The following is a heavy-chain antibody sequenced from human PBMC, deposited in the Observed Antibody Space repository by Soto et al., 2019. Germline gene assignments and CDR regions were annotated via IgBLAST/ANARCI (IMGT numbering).Heavy chain of an antibody. CDR1: GFTFSSYG. V-gene: IGHV3-30*18. Sequence: GGSLRLSCAASGFTFSSYGMHWVRQAPGKGLEWVAVISYDGSNKYYADSVKGRFTISRDNSKNTLYLQMNSLRAEDTAVYYCAKDSSTVTYYYYMDVWGKGTTVTVSS. J-gene: IGHJ6*03. CDR3: AKDSSTVTYYYYMDV. D-gene: IGHD4-17*01. CDR2: ISYDGSNK.